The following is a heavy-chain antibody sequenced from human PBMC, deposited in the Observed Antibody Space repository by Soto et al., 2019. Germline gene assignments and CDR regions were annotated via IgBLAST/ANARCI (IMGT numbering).Heavy chain of an antibody. CDR1: GFTFRTYW. Sequence: EVQLVESGGGLVQPGGSLRLSCAASGFTFRTYWLSWVRQVPGNGLEWVANINLDGSEKNYVDSVKGRFTISRDNARNSLYLQMSSLRAEDTALYYCARDGRTSWYSYDYHGMDVWGQGTTVTVSS. J-gene: IGHJ6*02. D-gene: IGHD5-18*01. V-gene: IGHV3-7*03. CDR2: INLDGSEK. CDR3: ARDGRTSWYSYDYHGMDV.